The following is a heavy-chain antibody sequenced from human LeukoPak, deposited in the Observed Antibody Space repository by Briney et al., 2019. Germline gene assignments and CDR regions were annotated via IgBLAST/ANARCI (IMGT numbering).Heavy chain of an antibody. CDR1: GFTFSNYW. D-gene: IGHD6-19*01. CDR3: ATRSGWFPGSY. CDR2: INTDGSDT. Sequence: GGSLRLSCAASGFTFSNYWRHWVRQAPGGGLVWVSLINTDGSDTSYPDSEKGGFTISSDNDKHMLLLLISSLSEEATAVYYAATRSGWFPGSYWGQGSLVTVSS. J-gene: IGHJ4*02. V-gene: IGHV3-74*01.